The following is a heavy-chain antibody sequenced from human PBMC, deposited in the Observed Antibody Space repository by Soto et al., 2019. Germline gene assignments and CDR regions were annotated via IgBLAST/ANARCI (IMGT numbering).Heavy chain of an antibody. V-gene: IGHV4-34*01. D-gene: IGHD1-26*01. Sequence: PSETLSITCAVYGGSFSGYDWSWIRQPPGKGLEWIGEINHSGSTNYNPSLKSRVTISVDTSKNQFSLKLSSVTAADTAVYYCARGTLPSYYYYYYMDVWGKGTTVTVSS. J-gene: IGHJ6*03. CDR1: GGSFSGYD. CDR3: ARGTLPSYYYYYYMDV. CDR2: INHSGST.